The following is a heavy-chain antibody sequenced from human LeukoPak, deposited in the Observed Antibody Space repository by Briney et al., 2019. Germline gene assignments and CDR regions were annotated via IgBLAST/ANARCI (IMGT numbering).Heavy chain of an antibody. CDR1: GYTFTSYY. D-gene: IGHD5-12*01. CDR3: AREFLWWLVGGARYYFDY. CDR2: INPSGAST. Sequence: ASVKVSCKASGYTFTSYYMHWVRQAPGQGLEWMGIINPSGASTSYAQKFQGRVTMTRDTSTSTVYMELSSLRSEDTAVYYCAREFLWWLVGGARYYFDYWGQGTLVTVSS. J-gene: IGHJ4*02. V-gene: IGHV1-46*01.